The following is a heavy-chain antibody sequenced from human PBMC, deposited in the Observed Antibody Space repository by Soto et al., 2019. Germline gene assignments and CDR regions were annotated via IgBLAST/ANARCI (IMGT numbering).Heavy chain of an antibody. Sequence: ASVKVSCKASGYTFMSYPLHWVRQAPGQRPEWMGWINAGDDITQFSQKFQGRLTFTRDTSASTGYMELRSLRSEDTAVYYCARGQEYLGAFDIWGQGTMVTVSS. J-gene: IGHJ3*02. V-gene: IGHV1-3*01. CDR2: INAGDDIT. CDR3: ARGQEYLGAFDI. CDR1: GYTFMSYP.